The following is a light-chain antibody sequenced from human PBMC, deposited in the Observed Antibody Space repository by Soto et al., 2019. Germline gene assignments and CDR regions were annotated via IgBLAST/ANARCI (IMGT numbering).Light chain of an antibody. J-gene: IGLJ1*01. CDR2: EVS. V-gene: IGLV2-14*01. CDR1: SSDVGGYNY. Sequence: QSALTQPASVSGSPGQSITISCTGTSSDVGGYNYVSWYQQHPGKGPKLIIYEVSNRPSGVSNRFSGSKSGNTASLTISGLQAEDEADYYCSSYTTRSTDVFGTGTKLTVL. CDR3: SSYTTRSTDV.